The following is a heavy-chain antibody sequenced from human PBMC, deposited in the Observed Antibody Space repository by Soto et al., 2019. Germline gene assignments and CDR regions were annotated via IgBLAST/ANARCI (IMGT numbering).Heavy chain of an antibody. Sequence: GGSLRLSCAASGFTFSSYDMHWVRHATGKGLEWVSAIGTAGDTYYPGSVKGRFTISRENAKNSLYLQMISLRAVDTAVYYCARGEPRDYCVFNWYFSLWGRGTLVTVSS. CDR1: GFTFSSYD. J-gene: IGHJ2*01. CDR2: IGTAGDT. CDR3: ARGEPRDYCVFNWYFSL. V-gene: IGHV3-13*01. D-gene: IGHD4-17*01.